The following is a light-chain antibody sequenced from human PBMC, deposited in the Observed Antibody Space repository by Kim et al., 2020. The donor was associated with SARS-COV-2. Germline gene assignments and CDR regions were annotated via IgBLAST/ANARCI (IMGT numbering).Light chain of an antibody. CDR2: QDS. CDR3: QAWDSSTAWV. J-gene: IGLJ3*02. Sequence: VSPGQTASITCSGDKLGDKYACWYQQKPGQSPVLVIDQDSKRTSGIPERFAGSNSGNTATLPISGTQAMDEADYYCQAWDSSTAWVFGGGTQLTVL. CDR1: KLGDKY. V-gene: IGLV3-1*01.